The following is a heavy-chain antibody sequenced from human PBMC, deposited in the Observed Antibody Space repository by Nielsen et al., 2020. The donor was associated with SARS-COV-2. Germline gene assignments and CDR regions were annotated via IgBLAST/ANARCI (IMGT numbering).Heavy chain of an antibody. CDR2: LYSGVST. D-gene: IGHD5-12*01. J-gene: IGHJ6*02. CDR1: GFNASRNY. CDR3: ARNLGGYSGYDYYYYGIDV. V-gene: IGHV3-53*01. Sequence: GGSLRLSCAASGFNASRNYMSWDRQAPGKGLEWVSILYSGVSTYYADSVKGRFTISRDKSKNTLYLQMNSLRAEDTAVYYCARNLGGYSGYDYYYYGIDVWGQGTTVTVSS.